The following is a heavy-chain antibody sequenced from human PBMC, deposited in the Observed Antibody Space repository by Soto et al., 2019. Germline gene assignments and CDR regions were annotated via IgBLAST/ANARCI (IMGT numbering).Heavy chain of an antibody. Sequence: KGAGYAFSEDVGGCGRQTPRKGLEWMGWISAYNGNTNYAQKLQGRVTMTTDTSTSTAYMELRSLRSDDTAVYYCARGGLGYCSVSCPTTWFAPRGQGTLVTVSS. CDR1: GYAFSEDV. CDR3: ARGGLGYCSVSCPTTWFAP. D-gene: IGHD2-15*01. V-gene: IGHV1-18*01. J-gene: IGHJ5*02. CDR2: ISAYNGNT.